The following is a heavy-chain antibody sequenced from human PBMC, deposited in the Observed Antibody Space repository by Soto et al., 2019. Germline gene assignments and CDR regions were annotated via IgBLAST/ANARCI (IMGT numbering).Heavy chain of an antibody. CDR1: GLTLSDAC. CDR3: AREWFGDFV. Sequence: EVQLVESGGGLVKPGGSLRLSCVGSGLTLSDACMNWVRQIPGKGPEWVGRINTKSDGAVTDYAELATGRFTISRDDSENTVYLQMNSRKTEDTAVYYCAREWFGDFVWGQGTLVTVSS. V-gene: IGHV3-15*05. CDR2: INTKSDGAVT. D-gene: IGHD3-10*01. J-gene: IGHJ4*02.